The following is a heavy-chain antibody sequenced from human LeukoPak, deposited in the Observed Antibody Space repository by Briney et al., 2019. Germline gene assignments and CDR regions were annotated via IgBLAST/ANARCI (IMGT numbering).Heavy chain of an antibody. CDR3: AKFRGTYYFDY. CDR1: GFTFSSYG. Sequence: PGRSLRLSCAASGFTFSSYGMHWVRQAPGKGLEWVAVISYDGSNKYYADSVKGRFTISRDNSKNTLYLQMNSLRAEDTAVYYCAKFRGTYYFDYWGQGTLVTVSS. J-gene: IGHJ4*02. CDR2: ISYDGSNK. D-gene: IGHD1-1*01. V-gene: IGHV3-30*18.